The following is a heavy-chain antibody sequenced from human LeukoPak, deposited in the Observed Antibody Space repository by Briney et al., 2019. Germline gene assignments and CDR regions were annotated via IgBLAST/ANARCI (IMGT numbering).Heavy chain of an antibody. CDR1: GYTFTSYY. Sequence: GASVKVSCKASGYTFTSYYMHWVRQAPGQGLEWMGIINPSGGSTSYAQKFQGRVTMTRDMSTSTVYMELSSLRSEDTAVYYCARDHGGYWTHAVMDVWGKGTTVTVSS. V-gene: IGHV1-46*01. CDR2: INPSGGST. D-gene: IGHD2-8*01. CDR3: ARDHGGYWTHAVMDV. J-gene: IGHJ6*04.